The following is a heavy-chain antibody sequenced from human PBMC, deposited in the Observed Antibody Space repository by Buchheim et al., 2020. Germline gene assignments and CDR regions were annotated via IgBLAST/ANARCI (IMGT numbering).Heavy chain of an antibody. CDR1: SGSISSGDYY. CDR2: IYNRGSS. V-gene: IGHV4-30-4*01. J-gene: IGHJ4*02. CDR3: ARAPGQWLIHGETDH. Sequence: QVQLQESGPGLVKASQTLSLTCTVSSGSISSGDYYWNWIRQSPEKGLEWIGYIYNRGSSSYNPSLKGRVSISVDRSKNQLSLKLNSVTAADTAVYYCARAPGQWLIHGETDHWGQG. D-gene: IGHD5-12*01.